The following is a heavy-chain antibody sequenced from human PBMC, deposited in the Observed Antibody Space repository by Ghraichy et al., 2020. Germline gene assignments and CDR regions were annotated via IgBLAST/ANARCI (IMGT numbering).Heavy chain of an antibody. CDR1: GFSLSTSGVG. V-gene: IGHV2-5*02. CDR2: IYWDDDK. Sequence: SGPTLVKPTQTLTLTCTFSGFSLSTSGVGVGWIRQPPGKALEWLALIYWDDDKRYSPSLKSRLTITKDTSKNQVVLTMTNMDPVDTATYYCAHRQGGAAVTTKDFDYWGQGTLVTVSS. CDR3: AHRQGGAAVTTKDFDY. D-gene: IGHD6-13*01. J-gene: IGHJ4*02.